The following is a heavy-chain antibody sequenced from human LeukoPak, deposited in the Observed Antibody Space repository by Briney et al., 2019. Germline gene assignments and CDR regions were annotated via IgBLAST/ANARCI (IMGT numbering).Heavy chain of an antibody. CDR3: ARGDIVVVPAVPFDY. CDR2: ISSSSSYI. CDR1: GFTFSSYS. Sequence: GGSLRLSCAASGFTFSSYSMNWVRQAPGKGLEWVSSISSSSSYIYYADSVKGRFTISRDNAKNSLYLQMNSLRAEDTAVYYCARGDIVVVPAVPFDYWGQETLVTVSP. V-gene: IGHV3-21*01. J-gene: IGHJ4*02. D-gene: IGHD2-2*01.